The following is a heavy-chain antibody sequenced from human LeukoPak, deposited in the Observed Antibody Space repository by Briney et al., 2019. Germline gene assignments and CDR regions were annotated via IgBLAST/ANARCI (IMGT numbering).Heavy chain of an antibody. J-gene: IGHJ4*02. D-gene: IGHD3-16*01. CDR1: GFTFSSYW. CDR2: IRTDGTEK. CDR3: VRGGSNFEY. V-gene: IGHV3-7*03. Sequence: PGGSLRLSCAASGFTFSSYWMSWVRQGPGKGLEWVACIRTDGTEKYYVDSVKGRFTVSRDNAKNSLYLQMNSLRAEDTAVYYCVRGGSNFEYWGQGTLVTVSS.